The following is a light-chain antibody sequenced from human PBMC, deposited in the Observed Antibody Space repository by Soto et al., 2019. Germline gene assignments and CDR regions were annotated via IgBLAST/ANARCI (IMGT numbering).Light chain of an antibody. V-gene: IGKV1-39*01. J-gene: IGKJ5*01. CDR1: QSISSY. Sequence: DIQMTQSPSSLSASVGDRVTITCRASQSISSYLNWYQQKPGTAPKLLIYAASSLQSGVPSRFSASGSGTDFTLTISSLQPEDFATYYCHQSYSTVTFGQGTRLEIK. CDR3: HQSYSTVT. CDR2: AAS.